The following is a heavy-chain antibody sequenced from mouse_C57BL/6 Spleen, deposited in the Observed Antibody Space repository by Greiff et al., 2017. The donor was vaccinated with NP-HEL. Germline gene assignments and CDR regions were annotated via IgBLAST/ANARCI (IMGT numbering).Heavy chain of an antibody. CDR2: ISSGSSNI. V-gene: IGHV5-17*01. Sequence: VQLKESGGGLVKPGGSLKLSCAASGFTFSDYGMHWVRQAPEKGLEWVAYISSGSSNIYYADTVKGRFTISRDNAKNTLFLQITSLRSEDTAMDYCARTYYYGSSFDYWGQGTTLTVSS. CDR3: ARTYYYGSSFDY. CDR1: GFTFSDYG. J-gene: IGHJ2*01. D-gene: IGHD1-1*01.